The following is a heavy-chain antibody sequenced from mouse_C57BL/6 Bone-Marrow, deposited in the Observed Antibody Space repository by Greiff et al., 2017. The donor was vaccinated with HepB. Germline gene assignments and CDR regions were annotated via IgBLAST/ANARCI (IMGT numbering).Heavy chain of an antibody. CDR3: AGLHYAMDY. V-gene: IGHV2-5*01. D-gene: IGHD2-13*01. J-gene: IGHJ4*01. CDR2: IKRGGST. Sequence: QVQLQQSGPGLVQPSQCLSITCTASGFSLTSYGVHWVRQSPGKGLEWLGFIKRGGSTDYYAAFMSRLSITKDNSKSQAFFKMNSMQADDDAKYYCAGLHYAMDYWGQGTSVTVSS. CDR1: GFSLTSYG.